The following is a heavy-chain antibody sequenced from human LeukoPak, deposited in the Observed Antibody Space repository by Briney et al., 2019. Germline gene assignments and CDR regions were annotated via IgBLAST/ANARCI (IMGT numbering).Heavy chain of an antibody. CDR2: INTNTGNP. Sequence: WASVKVSCKASGYTFTTYAMNWVRQAPGQGLEWMGWINTNTGNPTYAQGFTGRFVFSLDTSVSTAYLQISSLKAEDTAVYYCARGSIGAPHHFDYWGQGTLVTVSS. J-gene: IGHJ4*02. CDR3: ARGSIGAPHHFDY. V-gene: IGHV7-4-1*02. CDR1: GYTFTTYA. D-gene: IGHD3-10*01.